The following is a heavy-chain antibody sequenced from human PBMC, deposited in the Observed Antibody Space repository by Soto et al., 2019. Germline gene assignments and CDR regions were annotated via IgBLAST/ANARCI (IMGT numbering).Heavy chain of an antibody. CDR2: VYSSGST. J-gene: IGHJ4*02. D-gene: IGHD5-18*01. CDR3: ARELGYSFDY. CDR1: GGPMSSYY. Sequence: SETLSLTCPVSGGPMSSYYWTWIRQPPGKGLEWIGYVYSSGSTDYNPSLKSRVTISLDTSKNQFSLRLTSVTAADTAVYYCARELGYSFDYWGQGALVTVSS. V-gene: IGHV4-59*01.